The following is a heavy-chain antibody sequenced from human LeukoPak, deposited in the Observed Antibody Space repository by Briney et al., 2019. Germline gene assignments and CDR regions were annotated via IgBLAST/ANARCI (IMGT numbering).Heavy chain of an antibody. D-gene: IGHD2-15*01. V-gene: IGHV3-30*02. CDR3: AKSRVVAAKAGCDY. CDR2: IRYDGSNK. J-gene: IGHJ4*02. CDR1: GFTFSSYG. Sequence: GGSLRLSCAASGFTFSSYGMHWVRQAPGKGLEWVAFIRYDGSNKYYADSVKGRFTISRDNSKNTLYLQMNSLRAEDTAVYYCAKSRVVAAKAGCDYWGQGTLVIVSS.